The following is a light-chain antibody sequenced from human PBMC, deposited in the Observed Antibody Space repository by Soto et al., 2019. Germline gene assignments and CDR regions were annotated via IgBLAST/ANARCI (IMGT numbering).Light chain of an antibody. V-gene: IGKV3-11*01. CDR3: QQRSNWPWT. Sequence: EIVLTQSPATLSLSPGERATLSCRASQSVSTFLAWYQQKPGQAPRLLISDASTRATGIPGRFSGSGSGTDFSLTISSLEPEDFAVYCCQQRSNWPWTFGQGTKVEIK. CDR2: DAS. CDR1: QSVSTF. J-gene: IGKJ1*01.